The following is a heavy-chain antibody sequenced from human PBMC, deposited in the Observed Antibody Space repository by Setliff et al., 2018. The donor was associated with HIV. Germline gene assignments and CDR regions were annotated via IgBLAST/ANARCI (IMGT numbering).Heavy chain of an antibody. V-gene: IGHV1-8*02. Sequence: GASVKVSCKASGYTFTSYDINWVRQAAGQGLEWMGWMNPNSGNTGYAQKFQGRVTMTRNTSISTAYMELSSLRSEDTAVYYCARGRGCDYVWGSYRLNWFDPWGQGTLVTVSS. D-gene: IGHD3-16*02. CDR1: GYTFTSYD. CDR2: MNPNSGNT. J-gene: IGHJ5*02. CDR3: ARGRGCDYVWGSYRLNWFDP.